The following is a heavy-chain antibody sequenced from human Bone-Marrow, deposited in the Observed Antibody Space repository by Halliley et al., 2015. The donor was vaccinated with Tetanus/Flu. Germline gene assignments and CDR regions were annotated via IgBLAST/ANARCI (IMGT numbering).Heavy chain of an antibody. D-gene: IGHD3-3*01. J-gene: IGHJ5*02. CDR1: GFSLRTAEMG. CDR2: INWNDAS. CDR3: ALISTRDFWSGWFDP. Sequence: LVKPTQTLTLTCTFSGFSLRTAEMGVGWIRQPPGKALEWLGFINWNDASYYSPSLKRRLTITKDTSKNQVVLTMTNMGPVDTATYYCALISTRDFWSGWFDPWGRGILVTVSS. V-gene: IGHV2-5*01.